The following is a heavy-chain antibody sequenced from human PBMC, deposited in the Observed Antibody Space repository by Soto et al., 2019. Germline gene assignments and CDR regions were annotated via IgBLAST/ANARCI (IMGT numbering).Heavy chain of an antibody. Sequence: SDRLSLTCADCGRTFSEHSWSRMRKRPGQGLAWIGQTNRSGSTNYNPSLKSRVTISVDTSKNQFSLKLSSVTAADTAVYYCARGRRGYCSSTSCLRYYYYYYGMDVWGQGTTVTVSS. CDR1: GRTFSEHS. V-gene: IGHV4-34*01. J-gene: IGHJ6*02. CDR3: ARGRRGYCSSTSCLRYYYYYYGMDV. CDR2: TNRSGST. D-gene: IGHD2-2*01.